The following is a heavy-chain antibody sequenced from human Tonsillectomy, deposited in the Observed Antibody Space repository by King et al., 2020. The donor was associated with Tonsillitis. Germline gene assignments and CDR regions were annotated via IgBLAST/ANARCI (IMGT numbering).Heavy chain of an antibody. CDR3: ARDPGYCSSSNCYPTYYFDY. Sequence: VQLVESGAEVKKPGASVKVSCKASGYRFSDYYIHWVRQAPGQGLEWMGWINPYTGATNYAQKFQDRVTVTRDTSISTAYMEMSGLKSDDTAVYYCARDPGYCSSSNCYPTYYFDYWGQGTLVTASS. V-gene: IGHV1-2*02. CDR2: INPYTGAT. D-gene: IGHD2-2*01. J-gene: IGHJ4*02. CDR1: GYRFSDYY.